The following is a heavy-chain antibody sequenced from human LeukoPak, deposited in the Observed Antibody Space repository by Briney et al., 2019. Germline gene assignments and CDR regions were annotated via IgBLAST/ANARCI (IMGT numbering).Heavy chain of an antibody. Sequence: GGSLRLSCAASGFTFSSYSMNWVRQAPGKGLEWVSSISSSSSYIYYADSVKGRFTISRDNAKNSLYLQMNSLRAEDTAVYCCARGLGTTVTTDYWGQGTLVTVSS. J-gene: IGHJ4*02. CDR2: ISSSSSYI. V-gene: IGHV3-21*01. CDR1: GFTFSSYS. CDR3: ARGLGTTVTTDY. D-gene: IGHD4-17*01.